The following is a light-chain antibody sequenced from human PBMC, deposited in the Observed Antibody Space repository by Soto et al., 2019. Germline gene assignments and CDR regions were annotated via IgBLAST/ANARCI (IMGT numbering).Light chain of an antibody. J-gene: IGKJ5*01. V-gene: IGKV1-39*01. CDR2: AGS. Sequence: DIQMTQSPSSLSACVGDRVTITCRASQSISSYLNWYQQKPGKAPKLLIYAGSSLQSGVPSRFSGSGSGTDFTLTISSLQPEDFATYYCQQSYSTPVTFGQGTRLEIK. CDR1: QSISSY. CDR3: QQSYSTPVT.